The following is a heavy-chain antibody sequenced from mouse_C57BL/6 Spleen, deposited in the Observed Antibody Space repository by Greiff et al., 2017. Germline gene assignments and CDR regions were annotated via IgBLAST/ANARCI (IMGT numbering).Heavy chain of an antibody. CDR2: INTSTGGT. V-gene: IGHV1-42*01. CDR3: TRKDYYGSIFDY. Sequence: EVQLQQSGPELVKPGASVKISCKASGYSFTGYYMNWVKQSPEKSLEWIGEINTSTGGTTYNQKFKAQATLTEDKSSSTAYMQLKSLTAEDSAFYCCTRKDYYGSIFDYWGQGTTLTVSS. CDR1: GYSFTGYY. J-gene: IGHJ2*01. D-gene: IGHD1-1*01.